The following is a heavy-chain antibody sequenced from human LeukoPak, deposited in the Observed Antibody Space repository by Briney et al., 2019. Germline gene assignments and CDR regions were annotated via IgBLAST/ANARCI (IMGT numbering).Heavy chain of an antibody. V-gene: IGHV4-34*01. D-gene: IGHD3-22*01. CDR1: GGSFSGYY. Sequence: SETLSLTCAVYGGSFSGYYWSWIRQPPGKGLEWIGEINHSGSTNYNPSLKSRVTISVDTSKNQFSLKLSPVTAADTAVYYCARAGGRYYYDSSGYPWDWGQGTLVTVSS. J-gene: IGHJ4*02. CDR3: ARAGGRYYYDSSGYPWD. CDR2: INHSGST.